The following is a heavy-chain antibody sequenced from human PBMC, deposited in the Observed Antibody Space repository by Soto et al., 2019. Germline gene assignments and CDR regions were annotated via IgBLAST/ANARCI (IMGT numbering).Heavy chain of an antibody. Sequence: QVQLVQSGTEVKKPGSSVNVSCKASGGTFSSYSVSWVRQAPGQGLEWMGRIIAALGLPNYAEKFQGRVTLTADKSTSTAYMELSSLRPDDTAVYYCARDRCSSTSCARGNWYFDLWGRGTVVTVSS. D-gene: IGHD2-2*01. CDR2: IIAALGLP. V-gene: IGHV1-69*08. CDR3: ARDRCSSTSCARGNWYFDL. J-gene: IGHJ2*01. CDR1: GGTFSSYS.